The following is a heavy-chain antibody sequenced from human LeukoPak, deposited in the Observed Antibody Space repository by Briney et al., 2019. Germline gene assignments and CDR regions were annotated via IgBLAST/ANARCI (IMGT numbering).Heavy chain of an antibody. J-gene: IGHJ4*02. Sequence: GALRLSCAASGFTFSSYSMLWVRQAPGKGLEWVSYISSSSSTIYYADSVKGRFTISKDNAKNPLYLQMNTLRAEDTAVYYCARGRHKYNYDSGGYPPYWGQGTLVTVSS. CDR3: ARGRHKYNYDSGGYPPY. CDR1: GFTFSSYS. CDR2: ISSSSSTI. V-gene: IGHV3-48*01. D-gene: IGHD3-22*01.